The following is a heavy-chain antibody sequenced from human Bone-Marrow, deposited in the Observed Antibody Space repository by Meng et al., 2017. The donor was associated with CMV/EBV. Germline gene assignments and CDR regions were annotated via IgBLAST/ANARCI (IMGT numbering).Heavy chain of an antibody. J-gene: IGHJ6*02. V-gene: IGHV1-69*05. CDR3: ARSGPLDYYYYGMDV. CDR1: GGTFSSYA. Sequence: SVKVSCKASGGTFSSYAISWVRQAPGQGLEWMGGIIPIFGTANYAQKFQGRVTITTDESTSTAYMELSSLRSEDTAVYYCARSGPLDYYYYGMDVWGQGTTVTVSS. CDR2: IIPIFGTA.